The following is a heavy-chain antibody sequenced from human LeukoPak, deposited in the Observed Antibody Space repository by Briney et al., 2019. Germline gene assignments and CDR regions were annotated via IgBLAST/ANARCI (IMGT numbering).Heavy chain of an antibody. V-gene: IGHV3-7*01. D-gene: IGHD1-7*01. J-gene: IGHJ6*03. Sequence: EGSLRLSCAASGFTFSSYWMSWVRQAPGKGLEWVANIKQDGSEKYYVDSVKGRFTISRDNAKNSLYLQMNSLRAEDTAVYYCAREPSITGTTWAYYYMDVWGRGTTVTVSS. CDR3: AREPSITGTTWAYYYMDV. CDR1: GFTFSSYW. CDR2: IKQDGSEK.